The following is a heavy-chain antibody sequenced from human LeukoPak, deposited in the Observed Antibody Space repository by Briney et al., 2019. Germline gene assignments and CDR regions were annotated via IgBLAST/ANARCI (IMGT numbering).Heavy chain of an antibody. D-gene: IGHD3-3*01. CDR3: ARDIATYYDFWSGSTNWFDP. Sequence: SVKVSCKASGGTFSSYAISWVRQAPGQGLEWMGRIIPILGIANYAQKLQGRVTMTTDTSTSTAYMELRSLRSDDTAVYYCARDIATYYDFWSGSTNWFDPWGQGTLVTVSS. V-gene: IGHV1-69*04. CDR1: GGTFSSYA. CDR2: IIPILGIA. J-gene: IGHJ5*02.